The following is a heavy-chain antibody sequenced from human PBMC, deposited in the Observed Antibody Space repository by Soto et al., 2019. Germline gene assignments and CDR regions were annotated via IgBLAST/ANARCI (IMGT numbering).Heavy chain of an antibody. V-gene: IGHV3-23*01. Sequence: PGGSLRLSCAASGFAFSSHPMSWVRQAPEKGLEWVAGISDGGDLTYNADSVWGRFTISRDNSRNTLYLQMNSLRAEDTAVYYCARRVIGSSRAFDIWGKGTMVTVSS. J-gene: IGHJ3*02. CDR1: GFAFSSHP. CDR3: ARRVIGSSRAFDI. D-gene: IGHD3-10*01. CDR2: ISDGGDLT.